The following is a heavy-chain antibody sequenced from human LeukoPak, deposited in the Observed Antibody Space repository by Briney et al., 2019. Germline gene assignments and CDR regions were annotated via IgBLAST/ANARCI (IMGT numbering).Heavy chain of an antibody. J-gene: IGHJ4*02. D-gene: IGHD3-22*01. CDR2: INHSGST. Sequence: SETLSLTCAVYGGSFSGYYWSWIRQPPGKGLEWIGEINHSGSTNYNPSLKSRVTISVDTSKNQFSLKLSSVTAADTAVYYCARGKTITAKSHYYDSSGYYYDYWGQGTLVTVSS. V-gene: IGHV4-34*01. CDR1: GGSFSGYY. CDR3: ARGKTITAKSHYYDSSGYYYDY.